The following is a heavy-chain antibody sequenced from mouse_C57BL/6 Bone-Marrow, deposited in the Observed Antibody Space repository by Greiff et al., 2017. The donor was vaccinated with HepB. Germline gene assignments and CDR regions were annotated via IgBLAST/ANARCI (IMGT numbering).Heavy chain of an antibody. J-gene: IGHJ2*01. V-gene: IGHV1-4*01. CDR3: AFYDYDYLDY. Sequence: QVQLQQSGAELARPGASVKMSCKASGYTFTSYTMHWVKQRPGQGLEWIGYINPSSGYTKYNQKFKDKATLTADKSSSTAYMQLSSLTSEDSAVCYCAFYDYDYLDYWGQGTTLAVSS. CDR1: GYTFTSYT. CDR2: INPSSGYT. D-gene: IGHD2-4*01.